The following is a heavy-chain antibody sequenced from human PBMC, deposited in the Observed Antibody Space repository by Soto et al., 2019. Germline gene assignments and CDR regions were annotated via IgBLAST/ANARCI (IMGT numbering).Heavy chain of an antibody. CDR2: LQTDGSHP. V-gene: IGHV3-74*01. CDR1: GFTFSSYG. Sequence: PGGSLRLSCAASGFTFSSYGMHWVRQAPGEGLMWVSRLQTDGSHPAYADSVKGRFTISRDNAKNTLYLQMNNLRAEDTAVYYCARGGDPDYWGQGTLVTVSS. J-gene: IGHJ4*02. CDR3: ARGGDPDY. D-gene: IGHD2-21*02.